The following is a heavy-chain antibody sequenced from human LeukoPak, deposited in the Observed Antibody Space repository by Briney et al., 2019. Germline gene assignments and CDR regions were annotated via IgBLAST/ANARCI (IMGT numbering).Heavy chain of an antibody. J-gene: IGHJ6*02. Sequence: ASVKVSCKASGYTFTGYYMHWVRQAPGQGLEWMGWINPNSGGTNYAQKFQGRVTMTRDTSISTAYMELSRLRSDDTAVYYCASVCGGSCYYYYGMDVWGQGTTVTVSS. CDR1: GYTFTGYY. CDR3: ASVCGGSCYYYYGMDV. CDR2: INPNSGGT. V-gene: IGHV1-2*02. D-gene: IGHD2-15*01.